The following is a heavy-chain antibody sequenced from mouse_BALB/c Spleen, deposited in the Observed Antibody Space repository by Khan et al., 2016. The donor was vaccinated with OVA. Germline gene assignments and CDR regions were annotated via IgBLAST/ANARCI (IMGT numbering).Heavy chain of an antibody. J-gene: IGHJ3*01. CDR3: AGHLTGSFAY. V-gene: IGHV5-6*01. CDR2: ISSDGTYT. CDR1: GFTFSAYG. Sequence: EVELVESGGDLVKPGGSLKLSCAASGFTFSAYGMSWVRQTPDKGLEWVATISSDGTYTYYPASVLGRFTISGDTAKKTLYLQMTSLKSGDTATYFCAGHLTGSFAYWGQGTLVTVSA. D-gene: IGHD4-1*01.